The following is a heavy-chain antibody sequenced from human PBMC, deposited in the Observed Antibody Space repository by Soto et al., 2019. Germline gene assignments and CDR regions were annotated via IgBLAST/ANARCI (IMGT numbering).Heavy chain of an antibody. D-gene: IGHD2-21*01. J-gene: IGHJ5*02. CDR1: GFTFSNYW. CDR2: IDQDGGEK. CDR3: ARGGNCFDP. V-gene: IGHV3-7*05. Sequence: EVQLVESGGGLVQPGGSLRLSCAASGFTFSNYWMAWVRQAPGKGLEWVANIDQDGGEKYYVDSVKGRFTISRDNAKNSLYLHMNSLRAEDTAVYYCARGGNCFDPWGQGTLVTVSS.